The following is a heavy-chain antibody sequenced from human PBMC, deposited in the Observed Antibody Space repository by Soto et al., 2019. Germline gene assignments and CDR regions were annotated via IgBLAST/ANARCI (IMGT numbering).Heavy chain of an antibody. CDR1: GESFSEYY. CDR3: ARSAGYYYGMDV. V-gene: IGHV4-34*01. J-gene: IGHJ6*02. CDR2: INHSGST. Sequence: SETLSLACAGDGESFSEYYWSWIRQPPGKGLEWIGEINHSGSTNYNPSLKSRVTISVDTSKNQFSLKLSSVTAADTAVYYCARSAGYYYGMDVWGQGTTVTVSS.